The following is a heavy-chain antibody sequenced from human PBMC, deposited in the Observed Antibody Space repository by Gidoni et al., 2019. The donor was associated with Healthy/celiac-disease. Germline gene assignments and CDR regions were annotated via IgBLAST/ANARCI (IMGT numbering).Heavy chain of an antibody. J-gene: IGHJ4*02. CDR3: ARDDDDFWSGYLDY. Sequence: EVQLVESGGGLVKPGGSLRLSCAASGFTFSSYSMNWVRQAPGKGLEWVSSISSSSSYIYYADSVKGRFTSSRDNAKNSLYLQMNSLRAEDTAVYYCARDDDDFWSGYLDYWGQGTLVTVSS. D-gene: IGHD3-3*01. CDR1: GFTFSSYS. V-gene: IGHV3-21*01. CDR2: ISSSSSYI.